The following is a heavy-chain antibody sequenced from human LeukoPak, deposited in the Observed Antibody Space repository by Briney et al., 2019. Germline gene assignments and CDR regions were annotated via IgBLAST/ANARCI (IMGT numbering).Heavy chain of an antibody. Sequence: GGSLTLSFSASGFTFDDYAIDSVRQAPGKGLEWGSGITWNSGTIGYADPVKCRFTISRDNAKNSLYLQMNGLRAEDTAVYYCARDIDTYGDYIPYWGQGTLVTVSS. V-gene: IGHV3-9*01. CDR1: GFTFDDYA. CDR3: ARDIDTYGDYIPY. J-gene: IGHJ4*02. CDR2: ITWNSGTI. D-gene: IGHD4-17*01.